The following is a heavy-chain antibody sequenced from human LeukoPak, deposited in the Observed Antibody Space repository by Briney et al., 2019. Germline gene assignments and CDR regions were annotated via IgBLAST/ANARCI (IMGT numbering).Heavy chain of an antibody. J-gene: IGHJ4*02. CDR2: IYYSGST. V-gene: IGHV4-39*06. Sequence: SETLSLTCTVSGGSISSSSYYWGWIRQPPGKGLEWIGSIYYSGSTYYNPSLKSRVTISVDTSKNQFPLKLSSVTAADTAVYYCARDRNDFWSGYPFDYWGQGTLVTVSS. CDR3: ARDRNDFWSGYPFDY. D-gene: IGHD3-3*01. CDR1: GGSISSSSYY.